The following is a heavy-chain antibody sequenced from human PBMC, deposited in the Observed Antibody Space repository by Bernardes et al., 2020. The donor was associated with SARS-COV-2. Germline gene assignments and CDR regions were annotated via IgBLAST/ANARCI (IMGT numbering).Heavy chain of an antibody. CDR3: AKHGGADYYDSSGYYYVDYYYGMDV. D-gene: IGHD3-22*01. Sequence: VGSLRLSCAASGFTFSSYAMSWVRQAPGKGLEWVSAISGSGGSTYYADSVKGRFTISRDNSKNTLYLQMNSLRAEDTAVYYCAKHGGADYYDSSGYYYVDYYYGMDVWGQGTTVTVSS. J-gene: IGHJ6*02. V-gene: IGHV3-23*01. CDR1: GFTFSSYA. CDR2: ISGSGGST.